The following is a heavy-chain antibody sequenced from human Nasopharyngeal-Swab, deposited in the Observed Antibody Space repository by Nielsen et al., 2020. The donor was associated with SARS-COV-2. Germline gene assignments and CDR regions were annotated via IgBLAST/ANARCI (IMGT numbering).Heavy chain of an antibody. V-gene: IGHV4-34*01. Sequence: WIRQPPGKGLEWIGEINHSGSTNYNPSLKSRVTISVDTSKNQFSLKLSSVPAADTAVYYCARRTGGRGFDYWGQGTLVTVSS. CDR3: ARRTGGRGFDY. J-gene: IGHJ4*02. CDR2: INHSGST. D-gene: IGHD3-16*01.